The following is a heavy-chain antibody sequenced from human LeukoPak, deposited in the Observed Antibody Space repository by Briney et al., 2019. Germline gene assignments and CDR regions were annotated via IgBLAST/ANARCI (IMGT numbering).Heavy chain of an antibody. V-gene: IGHV3-64D*09. CDR2: ISGNGGST. D-gene: IGHD3-3*01. CDR1: GLTFSRYP. Sequence: PGGSLRLSCSASGLTFSRYPMHWVRQAPGKGLGYVSAISGNGGSTYYADSVKGRFTISRDNSKNTLYLQMSSLRTEDTAIYYCVKAQYDFWSGLDYWGQGTLVTVSS. CDR3: VKAQYDFWSGLDY. J-gene: IGHJ4*02.